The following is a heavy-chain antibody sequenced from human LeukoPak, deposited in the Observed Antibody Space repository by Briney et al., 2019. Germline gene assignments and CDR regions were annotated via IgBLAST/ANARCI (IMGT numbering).Heavy chain of an antibody. CDR1: GFTFSDYY. CDR2: ISSSGSTI. J-gene: IGHJ3*02. V-gene: IGHV3-11*01. D-gene: IGHD4/OR15-4a*01. CDR3: ARVLASDAFDI. Sequence: AGGSLRLSCAASGFTFSDYYMSWIRQAPGKGLEWVSYISSSGSTIYYADSVKGRFTISRDNAKNSLYLQMNSLGAEDTAVYYCARVLASDAFDIWGQGTMVTVSS.